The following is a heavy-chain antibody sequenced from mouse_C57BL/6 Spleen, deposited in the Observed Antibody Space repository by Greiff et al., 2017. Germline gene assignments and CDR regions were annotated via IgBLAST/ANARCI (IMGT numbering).Heavy chain of an antibody. Sequence: EVKLMESGGGLVKPGASLKLSCAASGFTFSSYAMSWVRQTPKKRLEWVATISDGGSYTYYPDNVKGRFTISRDNAKNNLYLQMSHLKSEDTAMYCYARDGSYAMDCWGQGASVTVSS. D-gene: IGHD2-2*01. CDR3: ARDGSYAMDC. V-gene: IGHV5-4*01. J-gene: IGHJ4*01. CDR2: ISDGGSYT. CDR1: GFTFSSYA.